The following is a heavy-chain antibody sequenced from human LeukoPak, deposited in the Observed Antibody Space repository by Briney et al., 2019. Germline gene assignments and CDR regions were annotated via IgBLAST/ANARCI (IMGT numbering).Heavy chain of an antibody. J-gene: IGHJ5*02. CDR1: GGSFSGYY. CDR3: ARVPFYWFDP. Sequence: SETLSLTCAVYGGSFSGYYWSWIRQPPGKGLEWIGEINHSGSNNYNPSLKSGVPTSVATSKTQFSLKLSSVTAAYTAVYYCARVPFYWFDPWGEGTLVTVSS. CDR2: INHSGSN. V-gene: IGHV4-34*01.